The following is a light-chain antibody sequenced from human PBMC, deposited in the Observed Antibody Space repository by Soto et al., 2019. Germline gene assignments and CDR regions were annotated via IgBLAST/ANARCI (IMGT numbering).Light chain of an antibody. V-gene: IGKV1-27*01. CDR2: AAS. Sequence: DIQMTQSPSSLSASVGDRVTITCRASQGISNYSAWFQQKPGKVPKLLIYAASTLQSGLPSRFSGSGSGTDFTLTISSLQPEDVSTYYCRKYNSAPFTFRPGSKCGYQT. CDR3: RKYNSAPFT. CDR1: QGISNY. J-gene: IGKJ3*01.